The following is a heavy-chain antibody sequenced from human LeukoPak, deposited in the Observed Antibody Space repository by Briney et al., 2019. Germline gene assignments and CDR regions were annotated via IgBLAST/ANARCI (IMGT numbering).Heavy chain of an antibody. V-gene: IGHV1-2*02. J-gene: IGHJ4*02. CDR1: GYTFTGYY. CDR2: ISPNSGGT. Sequence: ASVKVSCKASGYTFTGYYMHWVRQAPGQGLEWMGWISPNSGGTNYARKFQGRVTMTRDTSISTAYMELSRLRSDDTAMYYCARDQVVTPDFDYWGQGTLVTVSS. D-gene: IGHD4-23*01. CDR3: ARDQVVTPDFDY.